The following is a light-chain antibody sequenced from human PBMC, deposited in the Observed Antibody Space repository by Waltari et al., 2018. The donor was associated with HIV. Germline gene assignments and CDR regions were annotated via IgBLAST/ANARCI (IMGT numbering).Light chain of an antibody. CDR3: QQSYSTPLT. CDR1: QSISDS. J-gene: IGKJ4*01. CDR2: AAS. Sequence: DIQMTQSPSSLSASVGDRVNITCRASQSISDSLIWYQQTPGKAPKLLIYAASSLQSGVPSRFSGSGSGTDFTLTISSLQPEDFAAYYCQQSYSTPLTFGGGTKVEIK. V-gene: IGKV1-39*01.